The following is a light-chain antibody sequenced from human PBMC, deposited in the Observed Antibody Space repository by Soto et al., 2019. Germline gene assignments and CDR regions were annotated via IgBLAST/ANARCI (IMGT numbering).Light chain of an antibody. Sequence: QSALTQPASVSGSPGQSITISCTGTSSDVGGYNFVSWYQQHPGKAPKLMIYEVSNRPSGVSNRFSGSKSGNTASLTISGLQAEDEADYYCSSFTSCSTLFGTGTKLTVL. J-gene: IGLJ1*01. CDR3: SSFTSCSTL. CDR2: EVS. V-gene: IGLV2-14*01. CDR1: SSDVGGYNF.